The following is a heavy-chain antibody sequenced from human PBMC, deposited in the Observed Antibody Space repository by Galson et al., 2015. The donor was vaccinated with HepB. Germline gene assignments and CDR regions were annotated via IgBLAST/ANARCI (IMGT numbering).Heavy chain of an antibody. J-gene: IGHJ4*02. CDR2: INAGNGNT. Sequence: QSGAEVKKPGASVKVSCRASGYSFISYAMHWVRQAPGQRLEWMGWINAGNGNTKYSQVFQGRVTITRDTSASTAYMELSSLKSEDTALYYCARATITAAGPLHFDYWGQGTLVTVSS. CDR3: ARATITAAGPLHFDY. D-gene: IGHD6-13*01. V-gene: IGHV1-3*01. CDR1: GYSFISYA.